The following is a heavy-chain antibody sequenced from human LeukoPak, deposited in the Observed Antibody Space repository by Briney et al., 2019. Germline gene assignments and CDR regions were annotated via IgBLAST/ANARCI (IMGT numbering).Heavy chain of an antibody. CDR3: AKGSCGADVCFYFYDMHV. CDR2: SRVDNGGA. J-gene: IGHJ6*03. Sequence: GGSLRLSCAASGFTFSTSDMTWVRQAPGKGLEWVASSRVDNGGAYYGDSVKGRFTISRDNSQNTLDLQMNGLGAEDTAIYYCAKGSCGADVCFYFYDMHVWGKGTTVTVSS. D-gene: IGHD2-21*02. V-gene: IGHV3-23*01. CDR1: GFTFSTSD.